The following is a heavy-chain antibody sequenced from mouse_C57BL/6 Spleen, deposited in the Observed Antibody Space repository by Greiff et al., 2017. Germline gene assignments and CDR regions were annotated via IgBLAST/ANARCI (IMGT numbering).Heavy chain of an antibody. CDR3: ATAQASSPFDY. CDR1: GYTFTDYY. D-gene: IGHD3-2*02. CDR2: IGPGSGST. Sequence: QVQLQQSGAELVKPGASVKISCKASGYTFTDYYINWVKQRPGQGLEWIGKIGPGSGSTYYNEKFKGKATLTADKSSSTSYMQLSRLTSEDSAVYFCATAQASSPFDYWGQGTTLTVSS. V-gene: IGHV1-77*01. J-gene: IGHJ2*01.